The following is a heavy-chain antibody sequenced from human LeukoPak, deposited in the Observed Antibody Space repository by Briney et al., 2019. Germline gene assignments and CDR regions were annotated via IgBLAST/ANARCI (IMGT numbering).Heavy chain of an antibody. J-gene: IGHJ5*01. CDR3: ARDRAVTQVWVEFDS. V-gene: IGHV3-66*03. CDR2: IRDSGAT. D-gene: IGHD3-16*01. Sequence: GGSLRLSCAVSGFSVSNYYMNWVRHAPGKGREWVSLIRDSGATFYADSVKGRFTISRDNSKNTIYLQMNRLRVEDTAVYFCARDRAVTQVWVEFDSWGQGTQVTVSS. CDR1: GFSVSNYY.